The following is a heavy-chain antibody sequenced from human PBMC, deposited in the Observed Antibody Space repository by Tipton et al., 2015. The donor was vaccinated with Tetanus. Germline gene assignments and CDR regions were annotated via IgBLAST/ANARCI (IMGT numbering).Heavy chain of an antibody. J-gene: IGHJ4*02. CDR1: GYTFNTFG. CDR3: ARVPTNPLAVDRPTDY. Sequence: QLVQSGADVKKPGASVKVSCKASGYTFNTFGISWVRQAPGQGLEWMGWISVYNGNTNYAQKVQGRVTMTTDTPTSTAYMELRSLRSDDTAVYYCARVPTNPLAVDRPTDYWGQGTLVTVSS. V-gene: IGHV1-18*01. D-gene: IGHD6-19*01. CDR2: ISVYNGNT.